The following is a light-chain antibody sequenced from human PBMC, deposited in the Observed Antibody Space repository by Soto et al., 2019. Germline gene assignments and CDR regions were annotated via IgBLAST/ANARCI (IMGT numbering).Light chain of an antibody. Sequence: ETVMTQSPATLSVSPGEGATLSCRASQSVSINLAWYQQKPGQAPRLLIYGASTRATGIQARFSGSGSGTEFTLTISSLQSEDFAVYYCQQYNNWPPFTFGQGTRLEIK. CDR3: QQYNNWPPFT. V-gene: IGKV3-15*01. J-gene: IGKJ5*01. CDR2: GAS. CDR1: QSVSIN.